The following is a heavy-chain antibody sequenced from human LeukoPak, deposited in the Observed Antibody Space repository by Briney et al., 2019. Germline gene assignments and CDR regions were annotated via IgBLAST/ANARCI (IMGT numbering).Heavy chain of an antibody. CDR1: GGSISSSSYY. CDR2: INHSGST. V-gene: IGHV4-39*07. CDR3: ARSYDYVWGSYRYINAYYFDY. Sequence: SETLSLTCTVSGGSISSSSYYWSWIRQPPGKGLEWIGEINHSGSTNYNPSLKSRVTISVDTSKNQFSLKLSSVTAADTAVYYCARSYDYVWGSYRYINAYYFDYWGQGTLVTVSS. D-gene: IGHD3-16*02. J-gene: IGHJ4*02.